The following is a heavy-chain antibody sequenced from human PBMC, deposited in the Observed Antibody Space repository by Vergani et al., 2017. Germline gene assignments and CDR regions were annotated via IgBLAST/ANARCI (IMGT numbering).Heavy chain of an antibody. Sequence: QVQLVQSGAEVKKPGASVKVSCKASGYTFTGYYMHWVRQAPGQGLEWMGWINPNSGGTNYAQKFQGRVTMTRDTSISTAYMELSRLRSEDTAVYYCASAAVPAAMTYYYYGMDVWGQGTTVTVSS. J-gene: IGHJ6*02. CDR3: ASAAVPAAMTYYYYGMDV. D-gene: IGHD2-2*01. CDR1: GYTFTGYY. V-gene: IGHV1-2*02. CDR2: INPNSGGT.